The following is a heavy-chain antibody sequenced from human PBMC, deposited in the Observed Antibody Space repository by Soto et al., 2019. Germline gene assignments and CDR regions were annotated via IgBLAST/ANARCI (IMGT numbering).Heavy chain of an antibody. J-gene: IGHJ4*02. CDR2: TYNNGRT. V-gene: IGHV4-59*01. D-gene: IGHD2-2*01. CDR3: ARARFCTSTSCYHYFDF. Sequence: SETLSLTCTVSGGSISSSSWSWIRQPPGRGLEWIGYTYNNGRTDYNPSLKSRVTISVDTSKNHFSLKLSSVTPADTAVYYCARARFCTSTSCYHYFDFWGQGTLVTVSS. CDR1: GGSISSSS.